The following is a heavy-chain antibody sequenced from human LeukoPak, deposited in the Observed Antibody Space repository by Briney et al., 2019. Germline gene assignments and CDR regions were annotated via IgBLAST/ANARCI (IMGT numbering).Heavy chain of an antibody. Sequence: GSVKVSCKASGYTFTGYHMHWVRQAPGQGLEWMGWINPNSGGTYFAQKFEARVTLTRDTSINTAYMEMRGLTSDDTAVYYCAKSQYSFGSGATRPLFDYWGQGTLVTVSS. V-gene: IGHV1-2*02. CDR3: AKSQYSFGSGATRPLFDY. J-gene: IGHJ4*02. D-gene: IGHD3-10*01. CDR1: GYTFTGYH. CDR2: INPNSGGT.